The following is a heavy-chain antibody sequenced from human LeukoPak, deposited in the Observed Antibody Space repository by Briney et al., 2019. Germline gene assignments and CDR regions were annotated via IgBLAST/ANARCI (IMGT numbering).Heavy chain of an antibody. CDR3: ARVIVGAINYFDY. CDR1: GGSISSYY. Sequence: SETLSLTCTVSGGSISSYYWSWIRQPPGKGLEWIGYIYYSGSTNYNPSLKSRVTISVDTSKDQFSLKLSSVTAADTAVYYRARVIVGAINYFDYWGQGTLVTVSS. D-gene: IGHD1-26*01. CDR2: IYYSGST. V-gene: IGHV4-59*01. J-gene: IGHJ4*02.